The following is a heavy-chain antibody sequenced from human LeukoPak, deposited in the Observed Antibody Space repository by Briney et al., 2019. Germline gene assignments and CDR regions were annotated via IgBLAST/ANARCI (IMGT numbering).Heavy chain of an antibody. J-gene: IGHJ5*02. Sequence: ASVKVSCKASGYTFTGYYMHWVRQAPGQGLEWMGWINPNSGGTNYAQKFQGWVTMTRDTSISTAYMELSRLRSDDTAVYYCARQGLVVPAAIFDPWGQGTLVTVSS. V-gene: IGHV1-2*04. CDR1: GYTFTGYY. D-gene: IGHD2-2*01. CDR3: ARQGLVVPAAIFDP. CDR2: INPNSGGT.